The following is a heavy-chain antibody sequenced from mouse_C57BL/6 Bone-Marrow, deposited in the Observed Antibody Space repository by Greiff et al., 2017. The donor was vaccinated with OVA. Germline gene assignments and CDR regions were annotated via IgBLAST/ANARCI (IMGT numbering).Heavy chain of an antibody. V-gene: IGHV1-50*01. D-gene: IGHD1-1*01. CDR2: IDPSDSYT. CDR1: GYTFTSYW. Sequence: QVQLQQPGAELVKPGASVKLSCKASGYTFTSYWMQWVKQRPGQGLEWIGEIDPSDSYTNYNQKFKGKATLTVDTSSSTAYMQLSSLTSEDSAVYYCASLLLRYPHFDYWGQGTTLTVSS. J-gene: IGHJ2*01. CDR3: ASLLLRYPHFDY.